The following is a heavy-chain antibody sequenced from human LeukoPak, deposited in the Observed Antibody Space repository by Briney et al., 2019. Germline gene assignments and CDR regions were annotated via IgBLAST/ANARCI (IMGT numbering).Heavy chain of an antibody. V-gene: IGHV1-2*02. CDR3: AREAGYMVRGAINY. CDR1: GHTFTGYY. D-gene: IGHD3-10*01. CDR2: INPNSGGT. Sequence: ASVKVSCKASGHTFTGYYMHWVRQAPGQGLEWMGWINPNSGGTNYAQKFQGRVTMIRDTSISTAYMELSRLRSDDTAVYYCAREAGYMVRGAINYWGQGTLVTVSS. J-gene: IGHJ4*02.